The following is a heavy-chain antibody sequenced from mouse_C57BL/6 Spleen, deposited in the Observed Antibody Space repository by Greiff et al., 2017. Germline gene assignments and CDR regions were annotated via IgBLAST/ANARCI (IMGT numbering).Heavy chain of an antibody. CDR3: ARFTTKDFDY. V-gene: IGHV1-61*01. J-gene: IGHJ2*01. CDR2: IYPSDSDT. Sequence: QVHVKQPGAELVRPGSSVKLSCKASGYTFPSYWMDWVKQRPGQGLEWIGNIYPSDSDTHYNQKVKDKATLTVDKSSSTAYMQLSSLTSEDSAVYYCARFTTKDFDYWGQGTTLTVSS. CDR1: GYTFPSYW. D-gene: IGHD2-12*01.